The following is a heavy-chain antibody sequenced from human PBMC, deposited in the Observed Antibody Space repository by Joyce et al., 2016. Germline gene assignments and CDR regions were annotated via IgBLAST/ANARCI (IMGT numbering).Heavy chain of an antibody. D-gene: IGHD1-7*01. CDR2: FYYSGGT. J-gene: IGHJ4*02. Sequence: QLQLQESGPGLVKPSETLSLTCTVSGASITTSNYYWAWIRQPPGKGLEWIGSFYYSGGTYSSPSLKSRVIISVDTSKDQFSLKLRSLTAADTAVYYCAISNNLNYVPFFQWGQGALVTVSS. V-gene: IGHV4-39*01. CDR1: GASITTSNYY. CDR3: AISNNLNYVPFFQ.